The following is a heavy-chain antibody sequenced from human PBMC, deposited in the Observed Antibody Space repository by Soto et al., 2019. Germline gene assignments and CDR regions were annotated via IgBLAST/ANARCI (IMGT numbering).Heavy chain of an antibody. D-gene: IGHD4-17*01. CDR3: ARDSLRHPHGEQPDAFDI. V-gene: IGHV3-21*01. Sequence: GGSLRLSCAASGFTFSSYSMNWVRQAPGKGLEWVSSISSSSSYIYYADSVKGRFTISRDNAKNSLYLQMNSLRAEDTAVYYCARDSLRHPHGEQPDAFDIWGQGTMVTVSS. CDR1: GFTFSSYS. J-gene: IGHJ3*02. CDR2: ISSSSSYI.